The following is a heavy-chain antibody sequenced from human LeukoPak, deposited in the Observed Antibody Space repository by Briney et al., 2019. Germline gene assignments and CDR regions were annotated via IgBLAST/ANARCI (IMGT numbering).Heavy chain of an antibody. V-gene: IGHV3-23*01. J-gene: IGHJ4*02. CDR2: VSGSGGST. CDR3: AKGYSGSYYSPPIFDS. CDR1: GFTFSSYA. D-gene: IGHD1-26*01. Sequence: GGSLRLSCAASGFTFSSYAMSWVRQTPGKGLEWVSTVSGSGGSTYYADSVKGRFTISRDNAKNSLYLQMNSLRTEDMALYYCAKGYSGSYYSPPIFDSWGQGTLVTVSS.